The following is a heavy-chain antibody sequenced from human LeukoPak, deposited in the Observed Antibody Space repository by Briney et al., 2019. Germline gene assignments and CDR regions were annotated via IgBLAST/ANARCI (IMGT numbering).Heavy chain of an antibody. CDR1: GFTFSSYS. J-gene: IGHJ3*02. Sequence: PGGSLNFSCEASGFTFSSYSLNWFRKAQGKGLEWVSSISSSSSYIYYADSVKGRFTISRGNAKNSLYLQMNSLRAEDTAVYYCARDYRYDSSGSAPNIWGQGTMVTVSS. V-gene: IGHV3-21*01. CDR3: ARDYRYDSSGSAPNI. CDR2: ISSSSSYI. D-gene: IGHD3-22*01.